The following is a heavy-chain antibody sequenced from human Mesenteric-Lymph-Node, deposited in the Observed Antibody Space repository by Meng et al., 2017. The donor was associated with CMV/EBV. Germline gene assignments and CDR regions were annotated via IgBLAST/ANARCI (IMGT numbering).Heavy chain of an antibody. V-gene: IGHV3-7*01. CDR2: IKQDGSEK. Sequence: ETLSLTCAASGFTFSSYWMSWVRQAPGKGLEWVANIKQDGSEKYYVDSVKGRFTISRDNAKNSLYLQMNSLRAEDTAVYYCARTPAYYYDSSALGYYFDYWGQGTLVTVSS. D-gene: IGHD3-22*01. CDR3: ARTPAYYYDSSALGYYFDY. CDR1: GFTFSSYW. J-gene: IGHJ4*02.